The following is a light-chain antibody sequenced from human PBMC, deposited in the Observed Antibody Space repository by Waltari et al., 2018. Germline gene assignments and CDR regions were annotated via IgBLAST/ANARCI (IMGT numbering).Light chain of an antibody. J-gene: IGKJ1*01. V-gene: IGKV1-5*03. CDR1: QSLNNW. CDR3: QQYNSYSWT. Sequence: DIQMTQSPFTLSASIGDRVTLTCRASQSLNNWLAWYQQKPGKAPKLLIYKASNLEIGVPSRFSGSGSGTEFTLTISSLQPDDFATYYCQQYNSYSWTFGQGTKVEIK. CDR2: KAS.